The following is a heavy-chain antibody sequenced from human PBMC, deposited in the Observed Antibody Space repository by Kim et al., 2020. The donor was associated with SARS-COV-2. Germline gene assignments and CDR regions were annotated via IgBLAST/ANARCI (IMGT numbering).Heavy chain of an antibody. Sequence: SETLSLTCGVYGGSFSGCYWSWIRQPPGKGPEWIGEINHSGTTGYNPSRKSRVTISVDTSKNEISLRLSSVTAADTALYYCARDPDIVTSDAFDIWGQGTMVIVSS. J-gene: IGHJ3*02. V-gene: IGHV4-34*01. CDR3: ARDPDIVTSDAFDI. CDR1: GGSFSGCY. D-gene: IGHD5-12*01. CDR2: INHSGTT.